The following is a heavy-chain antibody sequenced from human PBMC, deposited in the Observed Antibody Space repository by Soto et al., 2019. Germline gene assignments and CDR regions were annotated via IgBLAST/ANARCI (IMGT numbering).Heavy chain of an antibody. D-gene: IGHD6-13*01. Sequence: QVHLVQSGAEVKKPGSSVKVSCKASAGTFSSYAISWVRQAPGQGLEWMGGNIPMFSTANYAQKFQGRVTITADESTSTAYMELSSLRSEDTAVYYCAREVAAAGSFDYWGQGTLVTVSS. CDR2: NIPMFSTA. CDR1: AGTFSSYA. V-gene: IGHV1-69*01. J-gene: IGHJ4*02. CDR3: AREVAAAGSFDY.